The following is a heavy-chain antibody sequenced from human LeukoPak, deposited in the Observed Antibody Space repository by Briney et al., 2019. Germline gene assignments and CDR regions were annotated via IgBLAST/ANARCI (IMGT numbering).Heavy chain of an antibody. J-gene: IGHJ4*02. Sequence: EASVKVSCKASGYTFIAYYIHWVRQALGHGLEWMGWINPNSAGTNYAQKFQGRVTMISDTFISTAYMDLSRLTSDDAALYYCARTSAGAAAGEFDYWGQGTLVTVSS. CDR3: ARTSAGAAAGEFDY. CDR1: GYTFIAYY. V-gene: IGHV1-2*02. CDR2: INPNSAGT. D-gene: IGHD6-13*01.